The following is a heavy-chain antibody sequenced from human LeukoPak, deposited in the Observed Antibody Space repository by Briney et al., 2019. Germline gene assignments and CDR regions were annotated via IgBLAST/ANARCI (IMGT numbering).Heavy chain of an antibody. CDR1: GYTFTSYY. J-gene: IGHJ6*02. Sequence: GASVKVSCKASGYTFTSYYMHWVRLAPGQGLEWMGIINPSGGSTSYAQKFQGRVTMTRDTSTSTVYMELSSLRSEDTAVYYCASFKWDSSSWSSYYYYGMDVWGQGTTVTVS. CDR3: ASFKWDSSSWSSYYYYGMDV. CDR2: INPSGGST. D-gene: IGHD6-13*01. V-gene: IGHV1-46*01.